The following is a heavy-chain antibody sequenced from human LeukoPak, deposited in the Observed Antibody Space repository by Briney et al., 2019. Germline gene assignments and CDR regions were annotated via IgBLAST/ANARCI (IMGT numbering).Heavy chain of an antibody. CDR3: ARELAGSRYFQH. D-gene: IGHD1-1*01. J-gene: IGHJ1*01. V-gene: IGHV3-23*01. CDR2: ISDSGGST. Sequence: GGSLRLSCAASGLTFSNYAMSWVRQAPGKGLEWVSGISDSGGSTYYAGSVKGRFIISRDNSKNTLYLQMNSLRAEDTAVYYCARELAGSRYFQHWGQGTLVTVSS. CDR1: GLTFSNYA.